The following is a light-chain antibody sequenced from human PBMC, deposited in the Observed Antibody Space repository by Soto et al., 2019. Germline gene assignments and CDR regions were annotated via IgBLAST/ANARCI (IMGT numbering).Light chain of an antibody. CDR1: TGTVTSGHY. CDR3: FLSYSGALDWV. V-gene: IGLV7-46*01. J-gene: IGLJ3*02. Sequence: QAVVTQEPSLTVSPGGTVTLTCGSSTGTVTSGHYPYWFQQKPGQAPGALIYDTNNKHSWTPARFSGSLLGGKAALTLSGAQPEDEAEYYCFLSYSGALDWVFGGGTKLTVL. CDR2: DTN.